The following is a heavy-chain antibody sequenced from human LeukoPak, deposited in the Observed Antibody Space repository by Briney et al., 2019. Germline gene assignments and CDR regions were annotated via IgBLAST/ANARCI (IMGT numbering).Heavy chain of an antibody. V-gene: IGHV1-2*02. CDR2: INPNSGGT. CDR1: GYTFTGYY. Sequence: ASVKVSCKASGYTFTGYYMHWVRQAPGQGLEWMGWINPNSGGTNYAQKFQGGVTMTRDTSISTAYMELSRLRSDDTAVYYCARGDYDILTGYYPYFDYWGQGTLVTVSS. J-gene: IGHJ4*02. D-gene: IGHD3-9*01. CDR3: ARGDYDILTGYYPYFDY.